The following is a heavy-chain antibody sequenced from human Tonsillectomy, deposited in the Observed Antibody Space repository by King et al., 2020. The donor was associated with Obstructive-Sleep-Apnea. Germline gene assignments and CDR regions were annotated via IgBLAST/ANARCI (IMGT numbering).Heavy chain of an antibody. V-gene: IGHV4-61*01. Sequence: VQLQESGPGLVKPSETLSLTCTVSGGSVSSGSYYWSWIRQPPGKGLEWIGYIFSSGRTNSRPSLKSRVTISVDTSKNHFSLRLSSVTAADTAVYYCARGLDYYDTSGPRVDPWGQGTLVTVSS. CDR3: ARGLDYYDTSGPRVDP. J-gene: IGHJ5*02. CDR2: IFSSGRT. CDR1: GGSVSSGSYY. D-gene: IGHD3-22*01.